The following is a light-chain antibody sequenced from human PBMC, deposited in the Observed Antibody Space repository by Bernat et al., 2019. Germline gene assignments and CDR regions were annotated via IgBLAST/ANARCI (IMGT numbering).Light chain of an antibody. CDR3: QAWDSSSFYV. CDR1: RLGSKF. J-gene: IGLJ1*01. V-gene: IGLV3-1*01. CDR2: QDS. Sequence: SSELTQPPSVSVSPGQIARITCSGERLGSKFTCWYQQKPGQSPVLVIYQDSKRPSGIPERFSGSNSGNTATLTISGTQAMDEADYYCQAWDSSSFYVFGTGTKVTVL.